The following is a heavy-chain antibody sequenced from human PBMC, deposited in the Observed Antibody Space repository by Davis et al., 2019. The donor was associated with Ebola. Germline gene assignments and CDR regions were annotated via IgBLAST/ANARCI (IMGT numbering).Heavy chain of an antibody. V-gene: IGHV1-2*02. D-gene: IGHD3-22*01. J-gene: IGHJ4*02. CDR3: ARGAFHDSSGYYHFDY. CDR2: INPNSGGT. CDR1: GYTFTGYY. Sequence: ASVKVSCKASGYTFTGYYMHWVRQAPGQGLEWMGWINPNSGGTNYAQKFQGRVTITADESTSTAYMELSSLRSEDTAVYYCARGAFHDSSGYYHFDYWGQGTLVTVSS.